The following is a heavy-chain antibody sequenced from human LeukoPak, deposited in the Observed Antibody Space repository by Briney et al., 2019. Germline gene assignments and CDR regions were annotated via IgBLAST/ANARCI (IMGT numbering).Heavy chain of an antibody. D-gene: IGHD2-15*01. CDR3: ARVVPSYMDV. CDR2: IYYSGST. Sequence: SETLSLTCTVSGGSISRNNYHWGWIHQPPGKGLEWIATIYYSGSTYYNPSLKSRVTVSVDTSKNQFSLKLSSVTAADTAVYYCARVVPSYMDVWGKGTTVTVSS. V-gene: IGHV4-39*01. CDR1: GGSISRNNYH. J-gene: IGHJ6*03.